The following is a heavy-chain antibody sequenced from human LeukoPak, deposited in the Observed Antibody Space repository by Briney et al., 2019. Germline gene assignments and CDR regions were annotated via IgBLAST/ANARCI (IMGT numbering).Heavy chain of an antibody. Sequence: GGSLRLSCAASGFTFNTYNMNWVRQAPGKGLEWVSSISSSSSSYIYYADSVKGRSTISRDNSKNTLYLQMGSLRAEDMAVYYCARDLLATSGDYYYYMDVWGKGTTVTISS. CDR1: GFTFNTYN. V-gene: IGHV3-21*01. D-gene: IGHD1-26*01. J-gene: IGHJ6*03. CDR3: ARDLLATSGDYYYYMDV. CDR2: ISSSSSSYI.